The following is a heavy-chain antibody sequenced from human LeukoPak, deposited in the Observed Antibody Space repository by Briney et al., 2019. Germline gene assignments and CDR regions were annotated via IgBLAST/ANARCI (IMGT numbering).Heavy chain of an antibody. J-gene: IGHJ4*02. Sequence: GSSVKVSCKASGGTFSSYAISWVRQAPGQGLEWMGGTILIFGTANYAQKFQGRVTITTDESTSTAYMELSSLRSEDTAVYYCARDGLGIVGATLGSFWDYWGQGTLVTVSS. CDR1: GGTFSSYA. CDR3: ARDGLGIVGATLGSFWDY. CDR2: TILIFGTA. V-gene: IGHV1-69*05. D-gene: IGHD1-26*01.